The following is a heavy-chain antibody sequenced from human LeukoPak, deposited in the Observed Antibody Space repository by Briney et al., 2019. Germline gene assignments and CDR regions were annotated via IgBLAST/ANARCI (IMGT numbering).Heavy chain of an antibody. Sequence: GGSLRRSCAASGFTFSSYEMNWVRQAPGKGLEWVSYISSSGSTIYYADSVKGRFTISRDNAKNSLYLQMNSLRAEDTAVYYCARDLKQWLDDAFDIWGQGTMVTVSS. J-gene: IGHJ3*02. CDR3: ARDLKQWLDDAFDI. V-gene: IGHV3-48*03. CDR1: GFTFSSYE. CDR2: ISSSGSTI. D-gene: IGHD6-19*01.